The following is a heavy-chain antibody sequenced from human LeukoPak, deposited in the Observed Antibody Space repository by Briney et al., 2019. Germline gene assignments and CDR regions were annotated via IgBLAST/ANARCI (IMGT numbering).Heavy chain of an antibody. CDR3: ASEAAVTGDYFDY. CDR2: INPNSGGT. CDR1: GYTFIGYY. J-gene: IGHJ4*02. Sequence: ASVKVSCKSSGYTFIGYYMHWVRQAPGQGLEWMGWINPNSGGTKYGQKFQGRVTMTRDTSISTDYMELSRLRSDDTAVYYFASEAAVTGDYFDYWGQGTLVTVSS. V-gene: IGHV1-2*02. D-gene: IGHD2-21*02.